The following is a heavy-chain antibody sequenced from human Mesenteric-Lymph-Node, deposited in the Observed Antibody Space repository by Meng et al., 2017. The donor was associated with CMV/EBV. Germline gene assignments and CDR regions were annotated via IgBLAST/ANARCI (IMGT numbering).Heavy chain of an antibody. V-gene: IGHV3-33*01. CDR3: AREIAADNYYHYCGMDV. CDR2: IWYDGSNK. D-gene: IGHD6-6*01. J-gene: IGHJ6*02. Sequence: GESLKISCSASGFTFSSHGMHWVRQAPGKGLEWVAVIWYDGSNKYYADSVKGRFTISRDNPKNSLYLQMNSLRAEDTAVYYCAREIAADNYYHYCGMDVWGQGTTVTVSS. CDR1: GFTFSSHG.